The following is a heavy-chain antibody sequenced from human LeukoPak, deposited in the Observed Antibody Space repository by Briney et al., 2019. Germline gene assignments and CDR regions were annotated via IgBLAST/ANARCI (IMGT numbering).Heavy chain of an antibody. D-gene: IGHD6-19*01. CDR1: GFTFSSYW. CDR3: AREGDSSGWHGAFDI. CDR2: INTDGSST. V-gene: IGHV3-74*01. J-gene: IGHJ3*02. Sequence: GGSLRLSCAASGFTFSSYWMHWVRQAPGKGLVWVSRINTDGSSTSYADSVKGRFTISRDNAKNTLYLQMNSLRAEDTAVYYCAREGDSSGWHGAFDIWGQGTMVTVSS.